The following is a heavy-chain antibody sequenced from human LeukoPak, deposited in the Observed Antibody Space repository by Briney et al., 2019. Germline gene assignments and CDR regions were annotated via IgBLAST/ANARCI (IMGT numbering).Heavy chain of an antibody. Sequence: SETLSLTCAVYGGSFSGYYWSWIRQPPGKGLEWIGEINHSGSTNYNPSLKSRVTISVDTSKIQFSLKLSSVTAADTAVYYCARIVTGYYSIDYWGQGTLVTVSS. D-gene: IGHD3-9*01. J-gene: IGHJ4*02. V-gene: IGHV4-34*01. CDR1: GGSFSGYY. CDR3: ARIVTGYYSIDY. CDR2: INHSGST.